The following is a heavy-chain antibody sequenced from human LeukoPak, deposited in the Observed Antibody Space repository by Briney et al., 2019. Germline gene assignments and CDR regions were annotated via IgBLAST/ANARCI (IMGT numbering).Heavy chain of an antibody. V-gene: IGHV1-8*01. J-gene: IGHJ4*02. CDR2: MNPNSGNT. CDR3: ARGRGTMVRGVIIDY. D-gene: IGHD3-10*01. Sequence: ASVKVSCKASGYTFTSYDINWVRQATGQGLEWMGWMNPNSGNTDYAQKFQGRVTMTRNTSMSTAYMELSSLRSEDTAVYYCARGRGTMVRGVIIDYWGQGTLVTVSS. CDR1: GYTFTSYD.